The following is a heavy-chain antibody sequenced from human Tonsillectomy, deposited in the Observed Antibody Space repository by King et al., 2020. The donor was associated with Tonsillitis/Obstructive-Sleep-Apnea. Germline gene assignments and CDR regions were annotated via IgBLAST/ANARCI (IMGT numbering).Heavy chain of an antibody. V-gene: IGHV4-59*01. D-gene: IGHD3-22*01. Sequence: VQMQESGPGLVKPSETLSLTCTVSGGSISNYYWSWIRQPPGKGMEWIGYIDYSGSTNYNPPLKSRVTISVDTSKKQFSLKLSSVTAADTAVYYCASVYYSDSSSYSEFDPWGQGTLVTVSS. CDR1: GGSISNYY. CDR2: IDYSGST. CDR3: ASVYYSDSSSYSEFDP. J-gene: IGHJ5*02.